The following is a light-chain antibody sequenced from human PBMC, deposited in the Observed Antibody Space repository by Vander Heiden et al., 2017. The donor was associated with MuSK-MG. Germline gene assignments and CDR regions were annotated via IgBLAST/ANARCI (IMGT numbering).Light chain of an antibody. J-gene: IGKJ2*01. CDR3: QQDSSYVT. CDR1: QSISSW. Sequence: DIQMTQSPSTLSASVGDRVTITCRASQSISSWLAWYQQKPGKAPKLLIYMASSLESGVPSRFSCSGSGTEFTLTISSLQPDDIAAYYCQQDSSYVTFGQGTKLEIK. CDR2: MAS. V-gene: IGKV1-5*03.